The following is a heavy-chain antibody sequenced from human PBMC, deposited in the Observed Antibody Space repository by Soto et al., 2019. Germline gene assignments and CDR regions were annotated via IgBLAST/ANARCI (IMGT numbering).Heavy chain of an antibody. CDR2: ISSTSTYI. J-gene: IGHJ4*02. CDR1: GFSFSDNS. V-gene: IGHV3-21*01. D-gene: IGHD1-26*01. CDR3: ARKRDGREGDY. Sequence: EVQLVESGGGLVKPGGSLRLSCAASGFSFSDNSMKWVRQAPGKGLEWVSSISSTSTYIFYADSLKGRFTISRDNAKNSLYLQMNSLRAEDTAVYYCARKRDGREGDYWGQGTLVTVSS.